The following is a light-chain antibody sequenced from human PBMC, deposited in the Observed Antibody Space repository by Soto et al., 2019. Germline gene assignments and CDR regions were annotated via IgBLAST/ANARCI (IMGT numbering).Light chain of an antibody. CDR1: QSFRGL. CDR3: QQRHMWPIT. Sequence: EVVLTQSPVTLSISPGERATLSCRASQSFRGLLAWYQQKPGQAPRLLIYDAYNRATGIPPRFSGSGSGTDFTLTISSLEPEDSAVYYCQQRHMWPITFGQGTLLEIK. CDR2: DAY. J-gene: IGKJ5*01. V-gene: IGKV3-11*01.